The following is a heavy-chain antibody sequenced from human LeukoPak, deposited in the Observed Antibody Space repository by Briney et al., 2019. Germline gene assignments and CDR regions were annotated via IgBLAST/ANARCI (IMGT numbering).Heavy chain of an antibody. CDR3: ANRPLDY. V-gene: IGHV3-48*03. CDR2: ISSSGSTI. Sequence: GGSLRLSCAASGFTLSSYEMNWVRQAPGKGLEWVSYISSSGSTIYYADSVKGRFTISRDNSKNTLYLQINTLRAEDTAVYYCANRPLDYWGQGTLVTVSS. CDR1: GFTLSSYE. J-gene: IGHJ4*02.